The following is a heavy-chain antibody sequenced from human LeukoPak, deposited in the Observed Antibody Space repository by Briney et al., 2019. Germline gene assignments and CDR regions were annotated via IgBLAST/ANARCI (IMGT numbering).Heavy chain of an antibody. V-gene: IGHV3-21*01. CDR3: AELGITMIGGV. CDR1: GFTFSSYA. D-gene: IGHD3-10*02. Sequence: GGSLRLSCAASGFTFSSYAMSWVRQAPGKGLEWVSSISSRSSYIYYADLVKGRFTISRDNAKNSPYLQMNSLRAEDTAVYYCAELGITMIGGVWGKGTTVTISS. CDR2: ISSRSSYI. J-gene: IGHJ6*04.